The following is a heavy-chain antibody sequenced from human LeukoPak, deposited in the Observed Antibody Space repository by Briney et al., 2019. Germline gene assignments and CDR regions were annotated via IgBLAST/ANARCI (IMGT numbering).Heavy chain of an antibody. J-gene: IGHJ4*02. Sequence: SETLSLTCTVSGGSISSSSYYWGWIRQPPGKGLEWIGSIYYSGSTYYNPSLKSRVTISVDTSKNQFSLKLSSVTAADTAVYYCARVKSGSYRHFDYWGQGTLVTVSS. CDR3: ARVKSGSYRHFDY. CDR2: IYYSGST. V-gene: IGHV4-39*07. D-gene: IGHD1-26*01. CDR1: GGSISSSSYY.